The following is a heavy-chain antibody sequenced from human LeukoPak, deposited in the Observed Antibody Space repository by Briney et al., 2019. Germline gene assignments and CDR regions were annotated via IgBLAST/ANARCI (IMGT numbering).Heavy chain of an antibody. J-gene: IGHJ6*02. Sequence: ASVKVSCKASGYTFTGYYMHWVRQAPGQGLEWMGWINPNSGGTNYAQKFQGRVTVTRDTSIRIAYMELSRLRSDDTAVYYCARDNLDTYYYYGMDVWGQGTTVTVSS. CDR1: GYTFTGYY. D-gene: IGHD3-9*01. V-gene: IGHV1-2*02. CDR2: INPNSGGT. CDR3: ARDNLDTYYYYGMDV.